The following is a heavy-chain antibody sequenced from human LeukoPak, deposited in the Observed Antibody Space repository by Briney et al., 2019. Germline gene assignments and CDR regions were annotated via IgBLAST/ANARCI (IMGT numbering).Heavy chain of an antibody. J-gene: IGHJ4*02. CDR1: GGSISSYY. Sequence: SETLSLTCTVSGGSISSYYWSWIRQPPGKGLEWIGYIYYSGSTNYNPSLKSRVTISVDTSKNQFSLKLSSVTAADTAVYYCARSRVSRSYYFDCWGRGTLSPSPQ. CDR3: ARSRVSRSYYFDC. CDR2: IYYSGST. V-gene: IGHV4-59*01. D-gene: IGHD2-2*01.